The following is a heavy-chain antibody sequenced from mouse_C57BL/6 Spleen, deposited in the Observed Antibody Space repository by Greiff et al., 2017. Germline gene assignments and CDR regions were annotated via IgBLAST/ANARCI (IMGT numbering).Heavy chain of an antibody. CDR1: GYAFSSYW. V-gene: IGHV1-80*01. Sequence: QVHVKQSGAELVKPGASVKISCKASGYAFSSYWMNWVKQRPGKGLEWIGQIYPGDGDTNYNGKFKGKATLTADKSSSTAYMQLSSLTSEDSAVYFCARGWLPYYYAMDYWGQGTSVTVSS. J-gene: IGHJ4*01. CDR3: ARGWLPYYYAMDY. CDR2: IYPGDGDT. D-gene: IGHD2-2*01.